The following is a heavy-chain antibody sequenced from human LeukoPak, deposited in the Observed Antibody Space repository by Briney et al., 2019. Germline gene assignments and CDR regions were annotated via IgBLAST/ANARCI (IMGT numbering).Heavy chain of an antibody. CDR3: ARHFRRNYFDY. CDR1: GYSISTGYY. V-gene: IGHV4-38-2*02. D-gene: IGHD3-3*02. CDR2: FYHGGST. J-gene: IGHJ4*02. Sequence: SETLSLTCTVSGYSISTGYYWDWIRQPPGKGLEWIGTFYHGGSTYYNPSLKSRVTISVDTSKNQFSLKLSSVTAADTAVYYCARHFRRNYFDYWGQGTLVTVSS.